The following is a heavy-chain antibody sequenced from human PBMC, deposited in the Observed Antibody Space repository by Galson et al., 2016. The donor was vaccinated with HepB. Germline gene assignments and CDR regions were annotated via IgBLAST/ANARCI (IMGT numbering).Heavy chain of an antibody. CDR1: GGSVNSGSHY. CDR3: ARIKRPASGDYAFDS. V-gene: IGHV4-61*01. CDR2: VYHSGTT. D-gene: IGHD4-17*01. Sequence: LSLTCTVPGGSVNSGSHYWSWIRQPPGKTLGWIGYVYHSGTTNYNPSLKSRLTVSVDTSKNQFSLTLTSVTAADTAVYFCARIKRPASGDYAFDSWGQGTLVTVSS. J-gene: IGHJ4*02.